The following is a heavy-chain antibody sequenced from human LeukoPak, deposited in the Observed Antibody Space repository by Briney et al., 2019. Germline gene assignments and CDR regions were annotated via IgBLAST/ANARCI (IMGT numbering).Heavy chain of an antibody. Sequence: PGGSLRLSCVASGFTFGDYNMNWVRQAPGKGLEWVSAITRGSSYMNYADSLKGRFTISRDNAKNSMYLQMNSLTAEDTAVYYCAKDYRIAAARGYYYYMDVWGKGTTVTVSS. CDR1: GFTFGDYN. D-gene: IGHD6-13*01. CDR3: AKDYRIAAARGYYYYMDV. J-gene: IGHJ6*03. CDR2: ITRGSSYM. V-gene: IGHV3-21*01.